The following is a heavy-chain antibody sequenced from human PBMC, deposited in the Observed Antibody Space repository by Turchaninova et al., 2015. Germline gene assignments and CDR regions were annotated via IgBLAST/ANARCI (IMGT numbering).Heavy chain of an antibody. V-gene: IGHV3-23*01. D-gene: IGHD1-26*01. CDR1: GFTFSNHA. CDR2: ITGSGDST. CDR3: VKEELGATWDD. Sequence: LDLGGGLVQPGGSLRLSCAASGFTFSNHAMSWVRQAPGKGLEWVSAITGSGDSTHYADPVKGRFTISRDNSKTTLYVQMNSLRAEDTAVYYGVKEELGATWDDWGQGTLVTVSS. J-gene: IGHJ4*02.